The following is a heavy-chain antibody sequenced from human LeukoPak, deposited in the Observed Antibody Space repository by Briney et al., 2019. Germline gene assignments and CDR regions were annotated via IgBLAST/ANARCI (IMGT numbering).Heavy chain of an antibody. CDR3: ARDNLRSGSIFDY. D-gene: IGHD1-26*01. Sequence: PSETLSLTCTVSGGSISSYYWSWIRQPPGKALEWIGYIHYSGSINYNPSLKSRVTISADTSKNQFSLKLSSVTAADTAVYYCARDNLRSGSIFDYWGQGTLVTVSS. V-gene: IGHV4-59*01. J-gene: IGHJ4*02. CDR2: IHYSGSI. CDR1: GGSISSYY.